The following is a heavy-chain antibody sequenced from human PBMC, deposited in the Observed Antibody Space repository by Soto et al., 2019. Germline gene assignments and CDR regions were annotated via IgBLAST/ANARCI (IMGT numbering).Heavy chain of an antibody. CDR3: GGWGVGAFPGDAFDI. CDR1: GYTFTGYY. Sequence: QVQLVQSGAEVKKPGASVKVSCKASGYTFTGYYMHWVRQAPGQGLEWLGWINPNSGGTNYAQKFQGWVTMTRDTSSSRADMGVGGVSSDDRAGYYWGGWGVGAFPGDAFDIWGQGTMVTVSS. D-gene: IGHD1-26*01. V-gene: IGHV1-2*04. CDR2: INPNSGGT. J-gene: IGHJ3*02.